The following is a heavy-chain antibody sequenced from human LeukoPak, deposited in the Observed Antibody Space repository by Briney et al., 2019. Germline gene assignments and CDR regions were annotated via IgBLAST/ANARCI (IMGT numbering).Heavy chain of an antibody. CDR1: GFTFSSYG. J-gene: IGHJ4*02. V-gene: IGHV3-33*06. CDR2: IWYDGSNK. D-gene: IGHD3-22*01. Sequence: PGGSLRLSCAASGFTFSSYGMHWVRQAPGKGLEWVAVIWYDGSNKYYADSVKGRFTISRDNSKNTLYLQMNSLRAEDTAAYYCAKEQEELGDSSGYYFFDYWGQGTLVTVSS. CDR3: AKEQEELGDSSGYYFFDY.